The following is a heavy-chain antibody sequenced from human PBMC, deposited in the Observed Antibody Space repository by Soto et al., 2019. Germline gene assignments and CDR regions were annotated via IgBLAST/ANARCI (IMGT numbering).Heavy chain of an antibody. J-gene: IGHJ4*02. CDR3: ARARSSGWKGPAPVDY. CDR1: GYTFTSYD. Sequence: QVQLVQSGAEVKKPGASVKVSCKASGYTFTSYDINWVRQATGQGLEWMGWMNPNSGNTGYAQKFQGRVTMTRNTSISTAYMELSSLRSEDTAVYYCARARSSGWKGPAPVDYWGQGTLVTVSS. CDR2: MNPNSGNT. V-gene: IGHV1-8*01. D-gene: IGHD6-19*01.